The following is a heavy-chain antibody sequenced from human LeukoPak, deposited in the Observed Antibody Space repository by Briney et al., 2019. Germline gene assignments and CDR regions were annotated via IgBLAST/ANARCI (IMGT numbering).Heavy chain of an antibody. CDR3: ARDRGDYDSSGYGNWFDP. Sequence: SETLSLTCTVSGGSISSYYWSWIRQPAGKGLEWIGRIYTSGSTNYNPSLKSRVTMSVDTSKNQFSLKLSSVTAADTAVYYCARDRGDYDSSGYGNWFDPWGQGTLVTVSS. CDR1: GGSISSYY. J-gene: IGHJ5*02. V-gene: IGHV4-4*07. CDR2: IYTSGST. D-gene: IGHD3-22*01.